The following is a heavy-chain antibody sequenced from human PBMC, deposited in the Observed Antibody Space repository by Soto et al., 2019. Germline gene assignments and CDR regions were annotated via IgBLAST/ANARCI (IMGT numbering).Heavy chain of an antibody. Sequence: EVRLVESGGGLVQPGESLRLSCAASGFAFGSYGMHWVRQAPGKGLVWVSRISQDGIIATQADSVKGRFTVSRDNAKNTLYLQMVSLRADDTAVYYCLRDQRHWNEFADQWGQGTLVTVSS. CDR1: GFAFGSYG. CDR3: LRDQRHWNEFADQ. D-gene: IGHD1-1*01. V-gene: IGHV3-74*01. J-gene: IGHJ4*02. CDR2: ISQDGIIA.